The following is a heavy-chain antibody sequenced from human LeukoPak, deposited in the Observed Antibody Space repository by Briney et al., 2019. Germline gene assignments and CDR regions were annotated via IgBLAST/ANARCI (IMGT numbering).Heavy chain of an antibody. CDR3: ASVSFSSGYGRPDYYYYYMDV. D-gene: IGHD3-22*01. J-gene: IGHJ6*03. V-gene: IGHV4-61*01. Sequence: PSETLSLTCTVSGGSVSSGSYYWSWIRQPPGKGLEWIGYIYYSGSTNYNPSLKSRVTISVDTSKNQFSLKLSSVTAADTAVYYCASVSFSSGYGRPDYYYYYMDVWSKGTTVTVSS. CDR2: IYYSGST. CDR1: GGSVSSGSYY.